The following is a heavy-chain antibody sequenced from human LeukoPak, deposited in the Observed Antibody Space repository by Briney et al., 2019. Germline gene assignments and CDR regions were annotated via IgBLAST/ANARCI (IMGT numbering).Heavy chain of an antibody. J-gene: IGHJ1*01. V-gene: IGHV3-30*18. Sequence: PGRSLRLSCAASGFTFSSYGMHWVRQAPGKGLEWVAVISYDGSNKYYADSVKGRFTISRDNSKNTLYLQMNSLRAEDTAVYYCAKSGDAGAEYFQHWGQGTLVTISS. D-gene: IGHD4-17*01. CDR1: GFTFSSYG. CDR2: ISYDGSNK. CDR3: AKSGDAGAEYFQH.